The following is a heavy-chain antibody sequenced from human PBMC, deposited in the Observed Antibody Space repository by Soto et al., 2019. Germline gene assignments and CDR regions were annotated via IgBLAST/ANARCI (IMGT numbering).Heavy chain of an antibody. CDR1: GGSFSGYY. D-gene: IGHD3-10*01. V-gene: IGHV4-34*01. J-gene: IGHJ5*02. Sequence: SETLSLTCAVYGGSFSGYYWSWIRQPPGKGLEWIGEINHSGSTNYNPSLKSRVTISVDTSKNQFSLKLSSVTAADTAVYYCARGGLLLWLGELPYNWFDPWGQGTLVTVSS. CDR2: INHSGST. CDR3: ARGGLLLWLGELPYNWFDP.